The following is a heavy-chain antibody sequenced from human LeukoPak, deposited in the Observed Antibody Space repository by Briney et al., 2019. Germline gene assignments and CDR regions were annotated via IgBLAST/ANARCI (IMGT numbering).Heavy chain of an antibody. CDR1: GFTFSSYS. V-gene: IGHV3-23*01. CDR3: AKQLGYVSDGRCYSPY. CDR2: ITNNGGCT. Sequence: PGGSLRLSCAASGFTFSSYSMHWVRQAPGKGLVWVSPITNNGGCTTYADSVQGRFTISRDNSKNTLYLQVNSLRAEDTAVYYCAKQLGYVSDGRCYSPYWGAGTPCSVSS. D-gene: IGHD2-15*01. J-gene: IGHJ4*02.